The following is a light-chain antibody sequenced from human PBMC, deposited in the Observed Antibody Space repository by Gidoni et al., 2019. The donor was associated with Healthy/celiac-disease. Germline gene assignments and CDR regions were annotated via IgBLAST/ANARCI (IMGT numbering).Light chain of an antibody. V-gene: IGLV3-21*04. CDR3: QVWDSSSDHWV. Sequence: SSVLTQPPSVSVSTGKTARITCGGNNIGSKSVHWYQQKPGQAPVLVIYYDSDRPSGRPERFSGSNSGNTATLTISRFEAGDEADYYCQVWDSSSDHWVFGGGTKLTVL. CDR2: YDS. CDR1: NIGSKS. J-gene: IGLJ3*02.